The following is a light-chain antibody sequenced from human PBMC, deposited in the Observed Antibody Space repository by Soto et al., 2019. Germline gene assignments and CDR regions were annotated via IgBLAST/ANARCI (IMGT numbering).Light chain of an antibody. CDR3: QQYNTYPLT. Sequence: DIQMTQSPSTLSASVGDRVTITCRASQTISNWLAWHQQKPGKAPNLLIYKASSLESGVPSRFSGSRSGTAFTLTISSLQTDDLATYYCQQYNTYPLTFGGGTKVELK. CDR1: QTISNW. CDR2: KAS. V-gene: IGKV1-5*03. J-gene: IGKJ4*01.